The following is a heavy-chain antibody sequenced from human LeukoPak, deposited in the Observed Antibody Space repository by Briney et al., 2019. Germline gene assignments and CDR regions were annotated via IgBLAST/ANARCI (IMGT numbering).Heavy chain of an antibody. D-gene: IGHD5-24*01. CDR3: ARGIRDGYNYWDY. CDR2: INHSGST. V-gene: IGHV4-34*01. CDR1: GGSFSGYY. Sequence: PSETLSLTCAVYGGSFSGYYWSWIRQPPGKGLEWIGEINHSGSTNYNPSLKSRVTISVDTSKNQFSLKLSSVTAADTAVYYCARGIRDGYNYWDYWGQGTLVTVSS. J-gene: IGHJ4*02.